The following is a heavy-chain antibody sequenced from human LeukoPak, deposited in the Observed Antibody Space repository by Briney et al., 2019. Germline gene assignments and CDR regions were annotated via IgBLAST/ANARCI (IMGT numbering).Heavy chain of an antibody. CDR1: GGSFSGYY. CDR2: INHSGST. CDR3: AREGYSSSWYKPFDY. V-gene: IGHV4-34*01. Sequence: SETLSLTCAGYGGSFSGYYWSWIRQPPGKGREWIGEINHSGSTNYSPSLESRVTMSVDTSKNQFSLKLTSVTAADTAVYYCAREGYSSSWYKPFDYWGQGTLVTVSS. J-gene: IGHJ4*02. D-gene: IGHD6-13*01.